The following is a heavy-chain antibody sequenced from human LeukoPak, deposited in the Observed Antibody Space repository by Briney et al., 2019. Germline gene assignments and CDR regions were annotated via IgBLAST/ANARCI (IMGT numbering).Heavy chain of an antibody. J-gene: IGHJ1*01. CDR1: GGSISSYF. D-gene: IGHD3-10*01. Sequence: SETLSLTCTVSGGSISSYFWSWVRQPPGKGLEWIGYIYYSGSTKYNPSLKSRVTISLDTSKNQFSLKVTSVTAADTAVYYCASLLVTMVRGVPGGAFQHWGQGTLVTVSS. CDR3: ASLLVTMVRGVPGGAFQH. CDR2: IYYSGST. V-gene: IGHV4-59*08.